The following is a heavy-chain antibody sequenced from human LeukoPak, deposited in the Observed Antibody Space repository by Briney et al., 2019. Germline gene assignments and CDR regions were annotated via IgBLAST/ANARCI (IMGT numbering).Heavy chain of an antibody. CDR3: VRGGYWTFDS. CDR1: GGSFRNYW. J-gene: IGHJ5*01. Sequence: SETLSLTCAVYGGSFRNYWWTWIHQPPGKGLEWIGEIHDSGRTNYNPSLKSRVTISVDTSKNQFSLKLSSVIAADTAVYFCVRGGYWTFDSWGQGILVTVSS. D-gene: IGHD3-22*01. CDR2: IHDSGRT. V-gene: IGHV4-34*01.